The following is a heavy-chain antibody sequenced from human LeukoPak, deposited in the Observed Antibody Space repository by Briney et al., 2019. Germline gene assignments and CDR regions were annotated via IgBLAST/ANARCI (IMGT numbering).Heavy chain of an antibody. CDR1: GFTFSSYA. J-gene: IGHJ6*03. Sequence: GGSLRLSCAASGFTFSSYAMSWVRQAPGKGLEWVSAISGSGGSTYYADSVKGRFTISRDNSKNTLYLQMNSLRAEDTALYYCARDGVASHYYYYYMDAWGKGTTVTVSS. CDR3: ARDGVASHYYYYYMDA. V-gene: IGHV3-23*01. D-gene: IGHD5-12*01. CDR2: ISGSGGST.